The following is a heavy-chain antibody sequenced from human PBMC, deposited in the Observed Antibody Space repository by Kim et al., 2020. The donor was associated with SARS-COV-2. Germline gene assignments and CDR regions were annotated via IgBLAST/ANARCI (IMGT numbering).Heavy chain of an antibody. D-gene: IGHD6-13*01. Sequence: GGSLRLSCAASGFTFSSYGMHWVRQAPGKGLEWVAVIWYDGSNKYYADSVKGRFTISRDNSKNTLYLQMNSLRAEDTAVYYCARQSQDPSYSSSWYGYFDYWGQGTLVTVSS. CDR2: IWYDGSNK. CDR1: GFTFSSYG. J-gene: IGHJ4*02. CDR3: ARQSQDPSYSSSWYGYFDY. V-gene: IGHV3-33*01.